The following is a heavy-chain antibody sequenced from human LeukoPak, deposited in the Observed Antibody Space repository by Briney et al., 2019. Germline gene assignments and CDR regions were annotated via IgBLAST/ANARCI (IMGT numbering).Heavy chain of an antibody. CDR3: ARRGHRISTALDV. CDR2: IYYSGST. CDR1: GGSISSYY. D-gene: IGHD2-2*01. J-gene: IGHJ6*02. V-gene: IGHV4-59*04. Sequence: SETLSLTCTVSGGSISSYYWSWIRQPPGKGLEWIGYIYYSGSTYYNPSLKSRVTMSVDTSKNQFSLKLSSVTAVDTAVYYCARRGHRISTALDVWGQGTTVTVSS.